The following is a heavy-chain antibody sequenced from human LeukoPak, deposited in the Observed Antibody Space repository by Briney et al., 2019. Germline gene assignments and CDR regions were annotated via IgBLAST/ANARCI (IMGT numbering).Heavy chain of an antibody. CDR1: GGSISSSSYY. V-gene: IGHV4-39*07. J-gene: IGHJ4*02. CDR2: IYYSGST. Sequence: SETLSLTCTVSGGSISSSSYYWGWIRQPPGKGLEWIGSIYYSGSTYYNPSLKSRVTISVDTSKNQFSLKLSSVTAADTAVYYCARDRLPYGDYGNKQGFDYWGQGTLVTVSS. CDR3: ARDRLPYGDYGNKQGFDY. D-gene: IGHD4-17*01.